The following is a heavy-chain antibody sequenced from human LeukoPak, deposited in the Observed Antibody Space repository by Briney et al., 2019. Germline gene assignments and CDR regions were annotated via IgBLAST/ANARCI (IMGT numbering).Heavy chain of an antibody. CDR1: GYSFSNYW. CDR2: IYPGDSDT. D-gene: IGHD2-21*01. Sequence: GESLKISCKGSGYSFSNYWIGWVRQMPGKGLEWMGIIYPGDSDTRYSPSFQGQVTISADKSISTAYLQWSSLKASDTAMYYCARGPGGIALIGSIDYWGQGTLVTVSS. J-gene: IGHJ4*02. V-gene: IGHV5-51*01. CDR3: ARGPGGIALIGSIDY.